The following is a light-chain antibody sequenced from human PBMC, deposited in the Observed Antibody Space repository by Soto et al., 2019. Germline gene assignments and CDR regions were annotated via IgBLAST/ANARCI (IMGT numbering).Light chain of an antibody. CDR1: HDIRSD. V-gene: IGKV1-6*01. Sequence: ATQMTQSPSSLSASVGDRVTITCRACHDIRSDLAWYQKKSGKAPKLLIYAASSLQSGVPSRFSGSGSGSYFTLTISSLQPEDFATYYCLQDYTYPRTFGQGTSVEI. J-gene: IGKJ1*01. CDR2: AAS. CDR3: LQDYTYPRT.